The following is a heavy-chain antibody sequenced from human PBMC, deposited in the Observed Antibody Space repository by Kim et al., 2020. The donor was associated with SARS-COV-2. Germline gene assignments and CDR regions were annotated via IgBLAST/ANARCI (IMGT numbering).Heavy chain of an antibody. D-gene: IGHD3-10*01. Sequence: GGSLRLSCTASGFTFGDYAISWVRQAPGKGLEWVGFIRSKAYGGTTEYAASVKGRFTISRDDSKSIAYLQMNSLKTEDTAVYYCTASYSPWFTPDYWGQGTLVTVSS. CDR2: IRSKAYGGTT. CDR3: TASYSPWFTPDY. V-gene: IGHV3-49*04. J-gene: IGHJ4*02. CDR1: GFTFGDYA.